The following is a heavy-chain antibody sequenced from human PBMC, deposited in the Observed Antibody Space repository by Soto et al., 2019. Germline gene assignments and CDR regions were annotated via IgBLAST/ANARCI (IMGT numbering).Heavy chain of an antibody. CDR3: ARSAGWYAVHS. J-gene: IGHJ4*02. D-gene: IGHD6-19*01. CDR2: VFHTGTT. V-gene: IGHV4-4*02. CDR1: GDSVSSPYY. Sequence: QVQLQESGPGLVKPSGTLSLTCAVSGDSVSSPYYWCWVRQPPGKGLEWIGEVFHTGTTSYNPSLRRRVTISMDKSNNQFSLDLTSVTAADTAVYYCARSAGWYAVHSWGPGTLVSVSS.